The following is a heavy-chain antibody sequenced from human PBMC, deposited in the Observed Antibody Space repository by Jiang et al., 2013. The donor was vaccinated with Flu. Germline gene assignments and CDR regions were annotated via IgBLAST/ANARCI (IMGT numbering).Heavy chain of an antibody. CDR1: GYTFTSYG. J-gene: IGHJ4*02. CDR2: ISAYNGDT. V-gene: IGHV1-18*01. CDR3: ASNDDSSTYYLNYFDY. D-gene: IGHD3-22*01. Sequence: GAEVKKPGASVKVSCKVSGYTFTSYGITWVRQAPGQGLEWMGCISAYNGDTNYAQKLQGRVTMTTDTSTSTAYMELRSLRSDDTAVYYCASNDDSSTYYLNYFDYWGQGTLVTVSS.